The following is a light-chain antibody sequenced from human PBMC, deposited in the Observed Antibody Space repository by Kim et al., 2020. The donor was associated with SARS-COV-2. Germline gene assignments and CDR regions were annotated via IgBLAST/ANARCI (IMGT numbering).Light chain of an antibody. V-gene: IGLV2-14*01. Sequence: QSVLTQPASVSGSPGQSITISCTGTSSDVGGFDFVSWYQQHPGKAPKLIIFDVSKRPSGVSNRFSGSKSGNTASLTISGLQVEDEADYYCSSYRSRDTYVFGAGTKVTVL. J-gene: IGLJ1*01. CDR3: SSYRSRDTYV. CDR2: DVS. CDR1: SSDVGGFDF.